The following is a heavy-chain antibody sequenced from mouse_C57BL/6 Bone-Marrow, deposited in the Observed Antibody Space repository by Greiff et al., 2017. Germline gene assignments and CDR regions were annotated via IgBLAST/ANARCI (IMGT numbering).Heavy chain of an antibody. CDR3: GFTTVVATRGYYAMDY. CDR2: IDPNSGGT. J-gene: IGHJ4*01. CDR1: GYTFTSYW. D-gene: IGHD1-1*01. Sequence: VQLQQPGAELVKPGASVKLSCKASGYTFTSYWMHWVKQRPGRGLEWIGRIDPNSGGTKYNEKFKSKATLTVDKPSSTAYMQLSSLTSEDSAVYYCGFTTVVATRGYYAMDYWGQGTSVTVSS. V-gene: IGHV1-72*01.